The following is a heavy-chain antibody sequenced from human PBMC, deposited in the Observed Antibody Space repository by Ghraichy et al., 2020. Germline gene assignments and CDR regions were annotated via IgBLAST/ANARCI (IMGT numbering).Heavy chain of an antibody. Sequence: GESLNISCAASGFIFGAYAMHWVRQAPGRGLQWVAIISYDGSNEYYAASVKGRLSISRDNSKNTLFLQLNSLRTEDTAVYYCARGGHCSGGACYPDLYFFDSWGQGTLVTVSP. CDR3: ARGGHCSGGACYPDLYFFDS. CDR2: ISYDGSNE. V-gene: IGHV3-30*03. J-gene: IGHJ4*02. CDR1: GFIFGAYA. D-gene: IGHD2-21*02.